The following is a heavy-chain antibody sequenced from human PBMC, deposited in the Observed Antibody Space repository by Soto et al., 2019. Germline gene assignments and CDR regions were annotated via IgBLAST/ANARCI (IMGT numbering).Heavy chain of an antibody. D-gene: IGHD1-26*01. CDR3: ARGRSGSFDY. V-gene: IGHV4-59*12. CDR2: LSNSGST. J-gene: IGHJ4*02. CDR1: GVSFTSYY. Sequence: QVQLQESGPGLVKPSETLSLTCTVSGVSFTSYYWSWIRQPLGKGLERIGYLSNSGSTNYNPSLKSRATISVGTDRIQLSLRLGSVTGAGTAIYYCARGRSGSFDYWGQGTLVTVSS.